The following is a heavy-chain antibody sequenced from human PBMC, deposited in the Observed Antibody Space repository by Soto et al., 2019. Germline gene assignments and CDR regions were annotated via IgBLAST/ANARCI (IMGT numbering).Heavy chain of an antibody. CDR2: IDPSDSYT. CDR3: AREGWPLLQTGMDV. D-gene: IGHD2-15*01. CDR1: GYSFTSYW. J-gene: IGHJ6*02. V-gene: IGHV5-10-1*01. Sequence: GASLKISCKGSGYSFTSYWISWVRQMPVKGLEWMGRIDPSDSYTNYSPSFQGHVTISADKSISTAYLQWSSLKASDTAMYYCAREGWPLLQTGMDVWGQGTTVTVSS.